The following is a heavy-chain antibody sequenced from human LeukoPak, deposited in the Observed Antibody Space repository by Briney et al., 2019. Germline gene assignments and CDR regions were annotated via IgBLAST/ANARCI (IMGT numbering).Heavy chain of an antibody. CDR1: GFTFSRYS. CDR2: ISSGSSTI. J-gene: IGHJ5*02. CDR3: ARGPPEGWFDP. Sequence: PGGSLRLSCAASGFTFSRYSINWVRQAPGKGLEWVSYISSGSSTINYADSVKGRFTISRDNAKNSLSLQMNSLRVEDTAVYYCARGPPEGWFDPWGQGTLVTVSS. D-gene: IGHD1-14*01. V-gene: IGHV3-48*04.